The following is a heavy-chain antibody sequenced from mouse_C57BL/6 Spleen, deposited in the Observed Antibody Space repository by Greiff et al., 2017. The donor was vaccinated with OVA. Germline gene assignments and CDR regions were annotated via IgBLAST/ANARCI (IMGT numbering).Heavy chain of an antibody. J-gene: IGHJ2*01. D-gene: IGHD2-5*01. CDR3: TTSYSNYGY. Sequence: EVQLQESGAELVRPGASVKLSCTASGFNIKDDYMHWVKQRPEQGLEWIGWIDPENGDTEYASKFQGKATITADTSSNTAYLQLSSLTSEDTAVYYCTTSYSNYGYWGQGTTLTVSS. CDR1: GFNIKDDY. V-gene: IGHV14-4*01. CDR2: IDPENGDT.